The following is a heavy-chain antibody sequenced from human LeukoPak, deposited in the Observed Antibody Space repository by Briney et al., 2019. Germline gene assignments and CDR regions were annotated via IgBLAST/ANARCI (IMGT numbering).Heavy chain of an antibody. CDR1: GFTFSSYE. Sequence: GGSLRLSCAASGFTFSSYEMNWVRQAPGKGVEWVSYISSRGGTIYYADSVKGRFTISRDNAKNSLYLQVNSLRAEDTAVYYCARDKGDYSFDYWGQGTLVTVSS. V-gene: IGHV3-48*03. CDR3: ARDKGDYSFDY. CDR2: ISSRGGTI. D-gene: IGHD2-21*02. J-gene: IGHJ4*02.